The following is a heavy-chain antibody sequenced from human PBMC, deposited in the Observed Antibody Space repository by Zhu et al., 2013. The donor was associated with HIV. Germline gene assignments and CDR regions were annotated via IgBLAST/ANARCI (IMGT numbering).Heavy chain of an antibody. CDR1: GYTFTSYG. D-gene: IGHD6-13*01. CDR2: ISAYNGNT. CDR3: AREMLPGIAAAGTFYYGMDV. V-gene: IGHV1-18*01. J-gene: IGHJ6*02. Sequence: VQLVQSGAEVKKPGASVKVSCKASGYTFTSYGISWVRQAPGQGLEWMGWISAYNGNTNYAQKLQGRVTMTTDTSTSTAYMELRSLRSDDTAVYYCAREMLPGIAAAGTFYYGMDVWGQGTTVTVSS.